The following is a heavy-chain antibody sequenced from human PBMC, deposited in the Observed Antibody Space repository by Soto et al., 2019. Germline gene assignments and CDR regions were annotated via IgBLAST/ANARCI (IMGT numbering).Heavy chain of an antibody. J-gene: IGHJ4*02. CDR2: INHSGST. Sequence: SETLSLTCAVYGGSFSGYYWSWIRQPPGKGLEWIGEINHSGSTNYNPSLKSRVTISVDTSKNQFSLKLSSVTAADTAVYYCARLFHGVTVTTFGFDYWGQGTLVTVSS. CDR3: ARLFHGVTVTTFGFDY. D-gene: IGHD4-17*01. CDR1: GGSFSGYY. V-gene: IGHV4-34*01.